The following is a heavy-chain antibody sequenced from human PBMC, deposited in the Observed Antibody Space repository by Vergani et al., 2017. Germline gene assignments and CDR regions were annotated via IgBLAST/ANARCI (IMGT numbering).Heavy chain of an antibody. CDR3: ARVAEYCSGGSCYSGRDFDY. D-gene: IGHD2-15*01. CDR2: MNPNSGNT. J-gene: IGHJ4*02. CDR1: GYTFTSYD. Sequence: QVQLVPSGAEVKKPGASVKVSCKASGYTFTSYDINWVRQATGQGLEWMGWMNPNSGNTGYAQKFQGRVTMTRNTSISTAYMELSSLRSEDTAVYYCARVAEYCSGGSCYSGRDFDYWGQGTLVTVSS. V-gene: IGHV1-8*01.